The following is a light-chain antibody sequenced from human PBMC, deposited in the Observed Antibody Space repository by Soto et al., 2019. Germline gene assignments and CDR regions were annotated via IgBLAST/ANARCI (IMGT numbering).Light chain of an antibody. Sequence: QSVLTQPPSASGTPGQKVTISCSGSNSNVGDNTVNWYQQLPGAAPKLLLYSHNQRPSGVPDRFSGSKSGTSASLAISGLQSEDEADYYCAAWDDSLNGPVFGGGTKLTVL. V-gene: IGLV1-44*01. CDR3: AAWDDSLNGPV. J-gene: IGLJ2*01. CDR2: SHN. CDR1: NSNVGDNT.